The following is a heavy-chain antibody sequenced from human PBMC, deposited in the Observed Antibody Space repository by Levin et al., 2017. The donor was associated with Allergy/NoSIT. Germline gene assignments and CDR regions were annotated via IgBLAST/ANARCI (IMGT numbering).Heavy chain of an antibody. D-gene: IGHD2/OR15-2a*01. V-gene: IGHV1-8*01. CDR2: MNPNSGNT. J-gene: IGHJ4*02. CDR1: GYTFTSYD. CDR3: ARGHSTADY. Sequence: GESLKISCKASGYTFTSYDINWVRQATGQGLEWMGWMNPNSGNTGYAQKFQGRVTMTRNTSISTAYMELSSLRSEDTAVYYCARGHSTADYWGQGTLVTVSS.